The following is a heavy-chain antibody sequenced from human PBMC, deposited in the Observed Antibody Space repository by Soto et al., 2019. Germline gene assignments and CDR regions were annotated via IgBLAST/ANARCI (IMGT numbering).Heavy chain of an antibody. J-gene: IGHJ5*02. CDR1: GYSISSGFY. CDR3: VRDRYSNSGWFDP. D-gene: IGHD3-10*01. CDR2: VYQTVSA. Sequence: SETLSLTCAVSGYSISSGFYWAWIRQTPGEGLEWIGSVYQTVSASYNPSLQSRVTISVDIAKNHFSLQLKSVTPEDTAVYYCVRDRYSNSGWFDPWGQGTPVTVSS. V-gene: IGHV4-38-2*02.